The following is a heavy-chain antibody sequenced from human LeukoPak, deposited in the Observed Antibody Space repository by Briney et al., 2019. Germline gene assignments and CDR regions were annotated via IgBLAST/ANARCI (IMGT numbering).Heavy chain of an antibody. CDR2: IYYSGST. CDR1: GGSISSYY. Sequence: PSETLSLTCTVSGGSISSYYWSWIRQPPGKGLEWIGYIYYSGSTNYNPSLKSRVTISVDTSKNQFSLKLSSVTAADTAVYYCGRREIGSGYNDYWGQGTLVTVSS. J-gene: IGHJ4*02. D-gene: IGHD1-14*01. CDR3: GRREIGSGYNDY. V-gene: IGHV4-59*08.